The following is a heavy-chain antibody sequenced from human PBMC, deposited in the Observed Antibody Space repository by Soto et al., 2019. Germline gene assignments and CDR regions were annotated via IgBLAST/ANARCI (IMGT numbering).Heavy chain of an antibody. CDR3: ARDRILCSSTSCFGMDV. V-gene: IGHV4-61*01. Sequence: PSETLSLTCTVSGGSVSGGSYYWSWIRQPPGKGLEWIGYIYYSGSTNYNPSLKSRVTISVDTSKNQFSLKLSSVTAADTAVYYCARDRILCSSTSCFGMDVWGQGTTVTVSS. J-gene: IGHJ6*02. CDR1: GGSVSGGSYY. D-gene: IGHD2-2*01. CDR2: IYYSGST.